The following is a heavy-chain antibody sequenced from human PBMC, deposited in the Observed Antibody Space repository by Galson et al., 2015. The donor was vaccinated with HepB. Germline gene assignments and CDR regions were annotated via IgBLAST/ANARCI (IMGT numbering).Heavy chain of an antibody. CDR1: GYTFTNNA. D-gene: IGHD4-23*01. CDR2: INPANGNT. Sequence: SVKVSCKASGYTFTNNAMSWVRQAPGQRLEWMGWINPANGNTKYSQSFQGRVTFTRDTSANTVYMELSSLRSDDTAVYFCARDGGHEDWFDPWGQATLVTVSS. J-gene: IGHJ5*02. CDR3: ARDGGHEDWFDP. V-gene: IGHV1-3*01.